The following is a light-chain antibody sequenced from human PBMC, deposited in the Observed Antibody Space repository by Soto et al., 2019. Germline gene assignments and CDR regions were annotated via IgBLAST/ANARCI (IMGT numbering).Light chain of an antibody. V-gene: IGKV1-5*03. Sequence: DIQITQAPSTLSGSVGDTVTIACRASQTISSWLAWYQQKPGKAPKLLTYKASTLKSGVPSRFSGSGSGTEFTLTISSLQPDDFATYYCQHYNSYSEAFGQGTKVDIK. J-gene: IGKJ1*01. CDR2: KAS. CDR1: QTISSW. CDR3: QHYNSYSEA.